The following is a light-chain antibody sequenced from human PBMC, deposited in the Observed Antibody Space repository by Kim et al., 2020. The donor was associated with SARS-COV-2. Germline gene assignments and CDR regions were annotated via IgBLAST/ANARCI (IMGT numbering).Light chain of an antibody. CDR1: RSGGSNQ. CDR2: GAS. CDR3: QQYSRTPRT. Sequence: SPGDRATLSCRASRSGGSNQLAWYQQKPGQAPRLLLYGASTRATDIPDRFSGSGSETDFTLTISRLEPEDCAIYYCQQYSRTPRTFGQGTKVDIK. V-gene: IGKV3-20*01. J-gene: IGKJ1*01.